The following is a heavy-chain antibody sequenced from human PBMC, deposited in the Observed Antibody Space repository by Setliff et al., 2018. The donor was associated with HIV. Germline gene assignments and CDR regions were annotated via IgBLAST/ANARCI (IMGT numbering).Heavy chain of an antibody. CDR1: GFTFSTYW. J-gene: IGHJ4*02. CDR3: ARDLYLLREGTVY. Sequence: PGGSLRLSCAASGFTFSTYWMSWVRQAPGKGLEWVANIKQDGSEKNYMDSVKGRFTISRDNAKNSLYLQMNSPRAEDTAVYYCARDLYLLREGTVYWGQGTLVTVSS. CDR2: IKQDGSEK. D-gene: IGHD2-2*01. V-gene: IGHV3-7*01.